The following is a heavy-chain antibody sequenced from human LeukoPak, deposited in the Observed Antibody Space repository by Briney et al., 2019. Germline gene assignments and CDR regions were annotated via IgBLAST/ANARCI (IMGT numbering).Heavy chain of an antibody. D-gene: IGHD6-19*01. CDR2: ISGSGGST. CDR1: GFTFSSYA. J-gene: IGHJ4*02. CDR3: AKDAGEVSQFWEQWLTYYFDY. Sequence: GGSLRLSCAASGFTFSSYAMSWVRQAPGKGLEWVSAISGSGGSTYYVDSVKGRFTISRDNFKNTLYLQMNSLRAEDTAVYYCAKDAGEVSQFWEQWLTYYFDYWGQGTLVTVSS. V-gene: IGHV3-23*01.